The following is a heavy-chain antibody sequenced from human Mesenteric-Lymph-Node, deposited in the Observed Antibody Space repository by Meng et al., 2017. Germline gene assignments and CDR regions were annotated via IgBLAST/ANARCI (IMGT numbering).Heavy chain of an antibody. Sequence: QLPESGQGLVKPSGTLSLAGAVSGGSISSSNWWSWVRQPPGKGLEWIGEIYHSGSTNYNPSLKSRVTISVDKSKNQFSLKLSSVTAADTAVYYCASGRKYCSSTSCYGQFDYWGQGTLVTVSS. CDR1: GGSISSSNW. V-gene: IGHV4-4*02. CDR3: ASGRKYCSSTSCYGQFDY. J-gene: IGHJ4*02. D-gene: IGHD2-2*01. CDR2: IYHSGST.